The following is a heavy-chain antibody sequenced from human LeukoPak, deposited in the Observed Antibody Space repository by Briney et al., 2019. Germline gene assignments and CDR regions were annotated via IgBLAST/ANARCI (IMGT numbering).Heavy chain of an antibody. Sequence: GGSLRLSCAASGFTFSSYEMNWVRQAPGKGLEWVSFISYDGTKKFYGDSVKGRFTTSRDNSKNTVFLQMNSLIPDDTAIYYCARDRGDYGDYMWTFDIWGQGTIVTVSS. J-gene: IGHJ3*02. CDR1: GFTFSSYE. CDR2: ISYDGTKK. D-gene: IGHD4-17*01. V-gene: IGHV3-30*03. CDR3: ARDRGDYGDYMWTFDI.